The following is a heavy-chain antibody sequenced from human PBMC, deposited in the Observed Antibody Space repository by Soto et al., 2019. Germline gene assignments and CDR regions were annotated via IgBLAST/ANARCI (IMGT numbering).Heavy chain of an antibody. Sequence: GGSLRLSCAASGFTFSSYWMSWVRQAPGKGLEWVANIKQDGSEKYYVDSVKGRFTISRDNAKNSLYLQMNSLRAEDTAVYYCARIGEGSITIFGVVQYDYYYYMDVWGKGTTVTVSS. CDR3: ARIGEGSITIFGVVQYDYYYYMDV. D-gene: IGHD3-3*01. CDR1: GFTFSSYW. J-gene: IGHJ6*03. V-gene: IGHV3-7*01. CDR2: IKQDGSEK.